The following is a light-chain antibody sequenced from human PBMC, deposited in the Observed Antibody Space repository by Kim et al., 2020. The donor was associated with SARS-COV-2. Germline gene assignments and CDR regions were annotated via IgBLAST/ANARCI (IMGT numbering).Light chain of an antibody. CDR1: HSVLYNSNNKNY. Sequence: DNVMTQSPDSLAVSLGERATINCKSSHSVLYNSNNKNYLAWYQQKPGQPPKLLINWASTRESGVPDRFIGSGSGTDFTLTISSLQPAVVSVYDCEQYFYSPVTFGGGSKMDI. J-gene: IGKJ4*01. CDR2: WAS. V-gene: IGKV4-1*01. CDR3: EQYFYSPVT.